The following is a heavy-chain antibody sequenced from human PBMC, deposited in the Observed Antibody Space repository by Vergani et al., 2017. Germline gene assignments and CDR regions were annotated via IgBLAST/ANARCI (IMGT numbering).Heavy chain of an antibody. D-gene: IGHD2/OR15-2a*01. J-gene: IGHJ5*02. CDR2: INHSGST. CDR3: ARPHYFRSWFDP. CDR1: GGSFSGYY. V-gene: IGHV4-34*01. Sequence: QVQLQQWGAGLLKPSETLSLTCAVYGGSFSGYYWSWIRQPPGKGREWIGEINHSGSTNYNPSLKSRVTISVDTSKNQFSLKLSSVTAADTAVYYCARPHYFRSWFDPWGQGTLVTVSS.